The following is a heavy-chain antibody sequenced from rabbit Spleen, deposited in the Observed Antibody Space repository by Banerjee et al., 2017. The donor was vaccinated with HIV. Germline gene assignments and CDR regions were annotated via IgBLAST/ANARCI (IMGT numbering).Heavy chain of an antibody. J-gene: IGHJ4*01. CDR1: GLDFSSSYW. Sequence: QEQLVEYGGDLVQPEGSLTLTCKASGLDFSSSYWICWVRQAPGKGLEWIACIYVGSGGGTKYASWAKGRFTSSKTSSTTVTLEMTSLTVADTATFFWGRAGEGGYGYLDLWGQGTLVTVS. CDR2: IYVGSGGGT. V-gene: IGHV1S45*01. CDR3: GRAGEGGYGYLDL. D-gene: IGHD2-1*01.